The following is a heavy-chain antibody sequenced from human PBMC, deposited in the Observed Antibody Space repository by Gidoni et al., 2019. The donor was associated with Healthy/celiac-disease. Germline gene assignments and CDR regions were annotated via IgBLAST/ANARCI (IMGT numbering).Heavy chain of an antibody. V-gene: IGHV2-70*15. J-gene: IGHJ6*02. CDR2: IDWDDDK. CDR1: GFSLSTSGMC. CDR3: ARHCSSTKCYYGMDV. D-gene: IGHD2-2*01. Sequence: QVTLRESGPALVKPTQTLTLTCPFSGFSLSTSGMCVSWIRQPPGKALEWLARIDWDDDKYYSTSLKTRLTISKDTSKNQVVLTMTNMDPVDTATYYCARHCSSTKCYYGMDVWGQGTTVTVSS.